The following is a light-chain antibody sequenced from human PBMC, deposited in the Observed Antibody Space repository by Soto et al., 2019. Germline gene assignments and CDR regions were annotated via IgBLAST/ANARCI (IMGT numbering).Light chain of an antibody. V-gene: IGKV3-20*01. CDR2: DAS. CDR3: QQFSSYPLT. Sequence: EFVLTQSPGTLSLSPGARATLSCRASQTVRNNYLAWYQQKPGQAPRLLIYDASSRATGIPDRFSAGGSGTDFTITISRLEPEDGAVYDGQQFSSYPLTFGGGTKVDIK. CDR1: QTVRNNY. J-gene: IGKJ4*01.